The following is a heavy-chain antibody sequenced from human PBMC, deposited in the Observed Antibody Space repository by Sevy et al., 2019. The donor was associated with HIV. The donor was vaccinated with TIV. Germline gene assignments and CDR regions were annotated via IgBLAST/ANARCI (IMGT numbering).Heavy chain of an antibody. V-gene: IGHV3-23*01. CDR1: GFTFSRNA. J-gene: IGHJ6*02. Sequence: GGSPRLSCAASGFTFSRNAMSWVRQAPGKGLEWASGITGSGGSTYYADSVKGRFTISRDNSKNTLYLQMNSLRVEDTAVYYCAKVGYCSSTSYYSIYYGMDVWGQGTMVTVSS. CDR3: AKVGYCSSTSYYSIYYGMDV. D-gene: IGHD2-2*02. CDR2: ITGSGGST.